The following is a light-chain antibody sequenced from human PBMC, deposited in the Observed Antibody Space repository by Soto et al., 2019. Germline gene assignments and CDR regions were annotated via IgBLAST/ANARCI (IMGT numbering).Light chain of an antibody. V-gene: IGLV2-14*01. CDR1: SSDVGGYDY. CDR2: DVS. Sequence: XSALTQPASVSGSPGQSIAISCTGTSSDVGGYDYVSWYQQHPGKAPKLMIYDVSNRPSGVSNRFSGSKSDNTASLTISGLQAEDEADYYCGSYTSSSTYVFGTGTKVTVL. CDR3: GSYTSSSTYV. J-gene: IGLJ1*01.